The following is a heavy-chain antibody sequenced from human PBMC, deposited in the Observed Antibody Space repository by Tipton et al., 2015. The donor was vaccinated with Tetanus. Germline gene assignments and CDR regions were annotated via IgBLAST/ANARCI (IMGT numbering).Heavy chain of an antibody. J-gene: IGHJ4*02. Sequence: SLRLSCAASGFTFSDFSFNWVRQAPGKGPEWIAYISGTGGTKYYADSVKGRFTTSRDNADNSVNLQMSSLREEDSAVYYCARQVAFDYWGQGTLVTVSS. V-gene: IGHV3-48*02. CDR3: ARQVAFDY. CDR2: ISGTGGTK. CDR1: GFTFSDFS.